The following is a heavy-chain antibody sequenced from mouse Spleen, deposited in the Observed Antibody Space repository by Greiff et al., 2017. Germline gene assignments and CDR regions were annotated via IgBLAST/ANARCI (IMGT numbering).Heavy chain of an antibody. V-gene: IGHV1-64*01. CDR2: IHPNSGST. D-gene: IGHD1-1*01. CDR3: ARDYGRGGAMDY. CDR1: GYTFTSYW. J-gene: IGHJ4*01. Sequence: QVQLQQSGAELVKPGASVKLSCKASGYTFTSYWMHWVKQRPGQGLEWIGMIHPNSGSTNYNEKFKSKATLTVDKSSSTAYMQLSSLTSEDSAVYYCARDYGRGGAMDYWGLGTSVTVSS.